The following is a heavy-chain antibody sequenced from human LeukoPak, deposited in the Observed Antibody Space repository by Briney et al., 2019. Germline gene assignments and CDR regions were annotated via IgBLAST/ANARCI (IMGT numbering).Heavy chain of an antibody. CDR3: ARGSGYGGNGYFDY. CDR1: GFTFSSYA. J-gene: IGHJ4*02. D-gene: IGHD4-23*01. Sequence: PGGSLRLSCTASGFTFSSYAMTWVRQAPGKGLEWVAVISYDGSNKYYADSVKGRFTISRDNSKNTLYLQMNSLRAEDTAVYYCARGSGYGGNGYFDYWGQGTLVTVSS. CDR2: ISYDGSNK. V-gene: IGHV3-30-3*01.